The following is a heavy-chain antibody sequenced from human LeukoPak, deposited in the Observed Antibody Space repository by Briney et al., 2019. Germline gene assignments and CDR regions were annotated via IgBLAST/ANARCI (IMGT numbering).Heavy chain of an antibody. CDR2: IYSGDNT. CDR1: GFTVSSNY. V-gene: IGHV3-53*01. J-gene: IGHJ4*02. CDR3: ARDRGSYGYIDY. D-gene: IGHD5-18*01. Sequence: GGSLRLSCAASGFTVSSNYMNWVRQAPGKGLEWVSVIYSGDNTFYADSVKGRFTISRDNSKNTLYLQMNSLRAEDTAVYYCARDRGSYGYIDYWAREPWSPSP.